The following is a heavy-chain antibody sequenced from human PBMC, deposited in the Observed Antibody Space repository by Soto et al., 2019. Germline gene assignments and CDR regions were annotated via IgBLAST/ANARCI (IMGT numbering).Heavy chain of an antibody. D-gene: IGHD4-17*01. CDR2: INPSGSST. Sequence: ASVKVSCKASGYTFTSYGISWVRQAPGQGLEWMGIINPSGSSTSYAQKFQGRVTMTRDTSTSTVYMELSSLRSEDTALYYCARDHRVATYGGNSWAFDIWGQGTMVTVSS. V-gene: IGHV1-46*01. CDR3: ARDHRVATYGGNSWAFDI. J-gene: IGHJ3*02. CDR1: GYTFTSYG.